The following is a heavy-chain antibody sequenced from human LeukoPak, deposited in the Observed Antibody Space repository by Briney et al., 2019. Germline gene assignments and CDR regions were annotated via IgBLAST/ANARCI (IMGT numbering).Heavy chain of an antibody. CDR3: ARQAYSRNLGWFDP. D-gene: IGHD6-13*01. J-gene: IGHJ5*02. Sequence: SETLSLTCSVSGGSISSSTYYWGWLRHPPGKGLEWFGNIYNSGTTYYNPSLRSRVTISVDTSKNQYSLKLSSVTAADTAVYYCARQAYSRNLGWFDPWGQGTLVTVSS. CDR1: GGSISSSTYY. CDR2: IYNSGTT. V-gene: IGHV4-39*01.